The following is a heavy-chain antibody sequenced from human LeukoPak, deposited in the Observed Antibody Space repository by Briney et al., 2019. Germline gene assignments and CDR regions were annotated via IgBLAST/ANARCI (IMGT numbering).Heavy chain of an antibody. J-gene: IGHJ4*02. CDR2: ISSSSSYI. V-gene: IGHV3-21*01. D-gene: IGHD2-2*01. CDR1: GFTFSSYS. CDR3: ARDPADCSSTSCFTNPILDY. Sequence: GGSLRLSCAASGFTFSSYSMNWVRQAPGKGLEWVSSISSSSSYIYYADSVKSRFTISRDNAKNSLYLQMNSLRAEDTAVYYCARDPADCSSTSCFTNPILDYWGQGTLVTVSS.